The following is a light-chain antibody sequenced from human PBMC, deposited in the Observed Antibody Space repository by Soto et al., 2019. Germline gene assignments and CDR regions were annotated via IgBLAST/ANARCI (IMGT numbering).Light chain of an antibody. J-gene: IGLJ1*01. Sequence: QSALTQPASVSGSPGQSITISCTGPNRYVGTYNLVSWYQQHPGKAPKLIIYEGSKWPSGVSNRFSGSKSGNTASLTISGLQAEDEADYYCFTYAGGGIHDFESGTYVFGNGTKVTVL. CDR1: NRYVGTYNL. CDR3: FTYAGGGIHDFESGTYV. CDR2: EGS. V-gene: IGLV2-23*01.